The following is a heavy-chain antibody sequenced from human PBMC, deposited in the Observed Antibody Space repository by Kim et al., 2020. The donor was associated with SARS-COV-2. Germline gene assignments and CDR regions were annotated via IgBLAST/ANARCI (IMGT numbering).Heavy chain of an antibody. Sequence: SETLSLTCTVSGGSISSSSYYWGWIRQPPGKGLEWIGSIYYSGSTYYNPSLKSRVTISVDTSKNQFSLKLSSVTAADTAVYYCARHTLMEIFGVVIAFGSFDYWGQGTLVTVSS. CDR2: IYYSGST. CDR3: ARHTLMEIFGVVIAFGSFDY. CDR1: GGSISSSSYY. J-gene: IGHJ4*02. V-gene: IGHV4-39*01. D-gene: IGHD3-3*01.